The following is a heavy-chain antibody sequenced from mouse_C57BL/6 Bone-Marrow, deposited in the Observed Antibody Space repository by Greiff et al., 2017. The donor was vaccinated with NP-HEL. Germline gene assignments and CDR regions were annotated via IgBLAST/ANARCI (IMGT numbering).Heavy chain of an antibody. V-gene: IGHV2-9-1*01. CDR2: IWTGGGT. CDR1: GFSLTSYA. D-gene: IGHD1-1*01. CDR3: ARNHYGSSSWYFDV. Sequence: VQLVESGPGLVAPSQSLSITCTVSGFSLTSYAISWVRQPPGKGLEWLGVIWTGGGTNYNSALKSRLSISKDNSKSQVFLKMNSLQTDDTARYYCARNHYGSSSWYFDVWGTGTTVTVSS. J-gene: IGHJ1*03.